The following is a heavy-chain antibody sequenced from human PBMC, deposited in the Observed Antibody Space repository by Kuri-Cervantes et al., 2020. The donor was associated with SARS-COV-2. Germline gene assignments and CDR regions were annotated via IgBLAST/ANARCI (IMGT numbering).Heavy chain of an antibody. Sequence: GESLKISCEVSGFLFSDSAIHWVRQASGKGLEWVGRVRGKANNYATAYGASVKGRFTISRDDLKNMAFLQMNSLKTEDTAVYYCTTLVDYWGQGALVTVSS. J-gene: IGHJ4*02. CDR3: TTLVDY. CDR1: GFLFSDSA. CDR2: VRGKANNYAT. V-gene: IGHV3-73*01.